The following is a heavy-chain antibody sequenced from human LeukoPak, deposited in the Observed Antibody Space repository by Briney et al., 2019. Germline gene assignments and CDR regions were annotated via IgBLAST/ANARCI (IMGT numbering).Heavy chain of an antibody. CDR3: ARLSGRSGFNYMGDY. CDR2: IYAGDSDI. J-gene: IGHJ4*02. D-gene: IGHD4-11*01. Sequence: RGESLTISCQGYGYTFTSYWIGWVRQMPGKGLEWMGIIYAGDSDIRYSPSFQGQVTISADKSISTAYLQWSSLKASDTAMYYCARLSGRSGFNYMGDYWGQGTLVTVSS. CDR1: GYTFTSYW. V-gene: IGHV5-51*01.